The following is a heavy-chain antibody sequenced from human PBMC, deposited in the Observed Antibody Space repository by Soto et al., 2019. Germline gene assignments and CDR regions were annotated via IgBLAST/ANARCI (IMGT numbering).Heavy chain of an antibody. CDR1: GFTFSSYG. CDR2: ISYDGSNK. Sequence: GGSLRLSCAASGFTFSSYGMHWVRQAPGKGLEWVAVISYDGSNKYYADSVKGRFTISRDNSKNTLYLQMNSLRAEDTAVYYCAKSVLEYSSGWYYYYYGMDVWGQGTTVTSP. D-gene: IGHD6-19*01. J-gene: IGHJ6*02. V-gene: IGHV3-30*18. CDR3: AKSVLEYSSGWYYYYYGMDV.